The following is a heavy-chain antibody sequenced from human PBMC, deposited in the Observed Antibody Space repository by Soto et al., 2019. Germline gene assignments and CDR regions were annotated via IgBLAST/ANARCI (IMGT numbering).Heavy chain of an antibody. D-gene: IGHD2-15*01. CDR1: GGTFSSYT. CDR3: ARGDRDCSGSSCGSSY. V-gene: IGHV1-69*02. CDR2: IIPILGIA. J-gene: IGHJ4*02. Sequence: QVQLVQSGAEVKKPGSSVKVSCKASGGTFSSYTISWVRQAPGQGLEWMGRIIPILGIANYAQKFQGRVTITADKSTSTAYMELSSLRSEDTAVYYCARGDRDCSGSSCGSSYWGQGTLVTVSS.